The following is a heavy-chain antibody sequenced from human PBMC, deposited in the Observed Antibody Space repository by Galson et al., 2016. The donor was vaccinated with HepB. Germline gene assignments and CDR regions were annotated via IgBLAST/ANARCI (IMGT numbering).Heavy chain of an antibody. Sequence: LSLTCTVSGGYIDISSYYWGWIRQAPGKGLEWIGSIYYDGNTYYNPSLTSRLTISVDTSKSQFSLKLSSVTATDTAVYYCARTARSTYYFFGMDVWGQGTPVTVSS. CDR3: ARTARSTYYFFGMDV. D-gene: IGHD2-21*02. CDR1: GGYIDISSYY. J-gene: IGHJ6*02. V-gene: IGHV4-39*01. CDR2: IYYDGNT.